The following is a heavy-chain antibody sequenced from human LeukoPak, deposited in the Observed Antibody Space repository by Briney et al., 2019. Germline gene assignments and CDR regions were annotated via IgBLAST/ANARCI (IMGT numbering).Heavy chain of an antibody. CDR1: GFTFSDYE. V-gene: IGHV3-23*01. CDR2: VSGSGGNT. J-gene: IGHJ4*02. Sequence: PGGSLRLSCAASGFTFSDYEMNWVRQAPGKGLEWVSGVSGSGGNTYYADSVKGRFTISRDNSKNTLYLQMNSLRTEDTAVYYCAKEGKTRTWNYFQAKPVYWGQGTLVTVSS. D-gene: IGHD1-7*01. CDR3: AKEGKTRTWNYFQAKPVY.